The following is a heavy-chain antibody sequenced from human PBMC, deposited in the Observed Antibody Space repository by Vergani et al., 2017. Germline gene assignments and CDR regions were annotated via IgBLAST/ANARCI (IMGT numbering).Heavy chain of an antibody. Sequence: EVQLEESGGGLVLPGRSLRLSCVASGITSAGYAMHWGRQAPGKGLEWVSGISRNSSSIGYADSLKGRFTISRDNAKNSLYLQMNSLRAEDTALYYCAKDLGTSSGCGWFDPWGQGTLVTVSS. V-gene: IGHV3-9*02. CDR1: GITSAGYA. CDR2: ISRNSSSI. CDR3: AKDLGTSSGCGWFDP. D-gene: IGHD6-6*01. J-gene: IGHJ5*02.